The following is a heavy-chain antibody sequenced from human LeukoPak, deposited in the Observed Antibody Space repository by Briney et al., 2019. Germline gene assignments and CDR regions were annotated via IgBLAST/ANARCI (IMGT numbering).Heavy chain of an antibody. V-gene: IGHV3-30*04. J-gene: IGHJ3*02. CDR1: GSTFSSYA. Sequence: GGSLRLSCAASGSTFSSYAMHWVRQAPGKGLEWVAVISYGGSNKYYADSVKGRFTISRDNSKNTLYLQMNSLRAEDTAVYYCARPARGSSSWYLGAFDIWGQGTMVTVSS. D-gene: IGHD6-13*01. CDR3: ARPARGSSSWYLGAFDI. CDR2: ISYGGSNK.